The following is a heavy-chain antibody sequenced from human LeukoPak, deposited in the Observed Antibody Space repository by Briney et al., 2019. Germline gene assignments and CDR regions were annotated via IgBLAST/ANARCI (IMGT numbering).Heavy chain of an antibody. Sequence: SETLSLTCTVSGGSISSSSYYWGWIRQPPGKGLEWIGGIYHSGSTYYNPSLKSRVTISVDTSKNQFSLKLSSVTAADTAVYYCARQVAYSGYDRNTIDYWGQGTLVTVSS. CDR3: ARQVAYSGYDRNTIDY. V-gene: IGHV4-39*01. D-gene: IGHD5-12*01. J-gene: IGHJ4*02. CDR1: GGSISSSSYY. CDR2: IYHSGST.